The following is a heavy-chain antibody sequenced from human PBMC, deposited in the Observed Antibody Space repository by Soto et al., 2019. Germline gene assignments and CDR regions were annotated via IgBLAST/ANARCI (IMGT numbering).Heavy chain of an antibody. D-gene: IGHD3-22*01. V-gene: IGHV4-34*01. CDR2: INHSGST. Sequence: PSETLSLTGAVYGGSVSGYYCSWTRQHPGTGLEWIGEINHSGSTNYNPPLKSRGTISVDTSKNQFSRKLSSVTAADTAVYYCARGGNYYDSSGYYQNCFDPWGKGTLVTVSS. CDR1: GGSVSGYY. J-gene: IGHJ5*02. CDR3: ARGGNYYDSSGYYQNCFDP.